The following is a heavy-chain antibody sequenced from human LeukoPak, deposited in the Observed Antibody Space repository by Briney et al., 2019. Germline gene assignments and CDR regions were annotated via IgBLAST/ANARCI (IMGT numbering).Heavy chain of an antibody. CDR3: ARAPSYGDDQAGAFDI. CDR2: IYASGST. CDR1: GGSISSYY. V-gene: IGHV4-4*07. J-gene: IGHJ3*02. Sequence: PSETLSLTCTVSGGSISSYYWGWIRQPAGKGLEWIGRIYASGSTNYNPSLKSRVTMSVDTSQNQFSLKLSSVTAADTAVYYCARAPSYGDDQAGAFDIWGQGTMVTVSS. D-gene: IGHD4-17*01.